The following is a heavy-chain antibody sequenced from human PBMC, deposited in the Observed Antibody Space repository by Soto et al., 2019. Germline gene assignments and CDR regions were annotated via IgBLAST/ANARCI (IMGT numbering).Heavy chain of an antibody. Sequence: KPSETLSLTCTVSGGSISSYYWSWIRQPPGKGLEWIGYIYYSGSTNYNPSLKSRVTISVDTSKNQFSLKLSSVTAADTAVYYCAREYSSGWYGDWFDPWGQGTLVTVSS. CDR2: IYYSGST. V-gene: IGHV4-59*01. J-gene: IGHJ5*02. CDR1: GGSISSYY. D-gene: IGHD6-19*01. CDR3: AREYSSGWYGDWFDP.